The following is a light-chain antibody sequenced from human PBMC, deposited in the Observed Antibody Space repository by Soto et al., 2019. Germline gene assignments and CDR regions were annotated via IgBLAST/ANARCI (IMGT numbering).Light chain of an antibody. J-gene: IGKJ1*01. CDR1: QTITTY. CDR3: AQVHSTPWT. V-gene: IGKV1-39*01. Sequence: DIQMTQSPSSLSASVGDRVIITCRASQTITTYLNGYQQKPGKAPQLLIYGASTLQSGVPSRFTGSGSGTDFTITISSLQPEDYATSHDAQVHSTPWTVGQGSKMEIK. CDR2: GAS.